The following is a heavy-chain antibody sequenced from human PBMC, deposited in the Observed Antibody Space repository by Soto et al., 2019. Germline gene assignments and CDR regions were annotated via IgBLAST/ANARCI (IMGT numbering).Heavy chain of an antibody. J-gene: IGHJ6*02. Sequence: GGSLRLSCAASGFTFSSYAMHWVRQAPGKGLEWVAVISYDGSNKYYADSVKGRFTIFTDNAKNTLFLQMNSLRAEDTAVYYRAKKGYCTGGSCYSYAMDVWGQGTSVTVSS. CDR1: GFTFSSYA. CDR3: AKKGYCTGGSCYSYAMDV. CDR2: ISYDGSNK. D-gene: IGHD2-15*01. V-gene: IGHV3-30-3*02.